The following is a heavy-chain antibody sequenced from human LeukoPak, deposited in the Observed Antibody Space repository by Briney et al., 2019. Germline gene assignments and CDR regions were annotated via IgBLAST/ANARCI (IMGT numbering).Heavy chain of an antibody. D-gene: IGHD2-15*01. CDR3: AKAPEYCSGSGGSCYPFDN. V-gene: IGHV3-30*18. CDR1: GFIFSTYG. Sequence: GGSLRLSCAASGFIFSTYGMHWVRQAPGKGLEWVAVISYDGNSKYYTDSVKGRFTISRDNSKNTLYLQMNSLRAEDTAVYYCAKAPEYCSGSGGSCYPFDNWGQGTLVTVSS. CDR2: ISYDGNSK. J-gene: IGHJ4*02.